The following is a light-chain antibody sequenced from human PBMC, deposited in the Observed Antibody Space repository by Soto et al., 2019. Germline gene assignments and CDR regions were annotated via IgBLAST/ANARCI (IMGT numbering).Light chain of an antibody. Sequence: QPVLTQSPSASASLGASVKLTCTLSSGHSNYAIAWHQQLLEKGPRYLMKVNSDGSHSKGDGIPDRFSGSSSGAERYLTISSLQSEDESDYYCQTWDTGIVLFGGGTKLTVL. CDR3: QTWDTGIVL. V-gene: IGLV4-69*01. CDR2: VNSDGSH. CDR1: SGHSNYA. J-gene: IGLJ2*01.